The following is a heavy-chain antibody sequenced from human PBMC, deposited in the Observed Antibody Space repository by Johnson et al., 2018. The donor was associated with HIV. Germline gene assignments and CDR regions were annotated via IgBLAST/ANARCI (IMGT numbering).Heavy chain of an antibody. V-gene: IGHV3-30-3*01. CDR2: ISYDGSNK. CDR1: EFTFSNYA. D-gene: IGHD1-14*01. CDR3: ARALPRYDAFDI. Sequence: QVQLVESGGGVVQPGRSLRIYCAVSEFTFSNYAMHWVRLTPGKGLQWVAVISYDGSNKYYADSVKGRFTISRDNSKNTLYLQMNSLRAEDTAVYYCARALPRYDAFDIWGQGTMVTVSS. J-gene: IGHJ3*02.